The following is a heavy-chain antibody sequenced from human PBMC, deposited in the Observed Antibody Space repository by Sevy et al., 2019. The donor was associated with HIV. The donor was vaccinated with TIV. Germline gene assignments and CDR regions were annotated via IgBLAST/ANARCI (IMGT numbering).Heavy chain of an antibody. CDR3: ARDLEGTYYDFWSGSRMLYYHYGMDV. CDR2: IKQDGSEK. Sequence: GGSLRLSCAASGFTFSSYWMSWVRQAPGKGLEWVANIKQDGSEKYYVDSVKGRFTISRDNAKKALYLQMNSLRAEDTAVYYCARDLEGTYYDFWSGSRMLYYHYGMDVWGQGTTVTVS. V-gene: IGHV3-7*01. D-gene: IGHD3-3*01. J-gene: IGHJ6*02. CDR1: GFTFSSYW.